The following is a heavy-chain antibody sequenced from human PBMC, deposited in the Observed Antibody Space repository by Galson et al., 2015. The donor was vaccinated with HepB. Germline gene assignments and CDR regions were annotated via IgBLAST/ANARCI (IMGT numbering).Heavy chain of an antibody. V-gene: IGHV4-34*01. CDR2: INHSGST. Sequence: LSLTCAVYGGSFSGYYWSWIRQPPGKGLEWIGEINHSGSTNYNPSLKSRVTISVDTSKNQFSLKLSSVTAADTAVYYCARGSALLTTGSFGYWGQGTLVTVSS. D-gene: IGHD4-17*01. CDR3: ARGSALLTTGSFGY. J-gene: IGHJ4*02. CDR1: GGSFSGYY.